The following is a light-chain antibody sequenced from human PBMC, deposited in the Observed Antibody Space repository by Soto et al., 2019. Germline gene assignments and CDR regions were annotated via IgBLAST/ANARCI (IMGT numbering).Light chain of an antibody. V-gene: IGKV3-20*01. CDR1: QCVSSTF. CDR2: GAS. J-gene: IGKJ1*01. Sequence: EIVLTQSPGTLSLTPGERATLSCRASQCVSSTFLAWYQQKPGQAPKVLIYGASTRATGIPDRFSGSGSGTDFTLTISRLEPEDFAMYYCQQYESSRTFGQGTKVEMK. CDR3: QQYESSRT.